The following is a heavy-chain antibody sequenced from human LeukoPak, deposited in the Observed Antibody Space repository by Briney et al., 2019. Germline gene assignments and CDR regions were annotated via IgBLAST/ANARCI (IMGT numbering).Heavy chain of an antibody. CDR1: GFTFSSYW. CDR3: ARERIQLWLRVFDY. V-gene: IGHV3-74*01. Sequence: PGGSLRLSCAASGFTFSSYWMHWVRQAPGKGLVWVSRINSDGSSTSYADSVKGRFTISRDSAKNTLYLQMNSLRAEDTAVYYCARERIQLWLRVFDYWGQGTLVTVSS. D-gene: IGHD5-18*01. J-gene: IGHJ4*02. CDR2: INSDGSST.